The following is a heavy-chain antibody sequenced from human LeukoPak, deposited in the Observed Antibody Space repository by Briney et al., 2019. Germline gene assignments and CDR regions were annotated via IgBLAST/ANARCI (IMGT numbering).Heavy chain of an antibody. Sequence: GGSLRLSCAASGFTFSSYAMSWVHQAPGKGLEWVSAISGSGGSTYYADSVKGRFTISRDNSKNTLYLQMNSLRAEDTAVYYCARVRIAVAGRAFDYWGQGTLVTVSS. CDR2: ISGSGGST. J-gene: IGHJ4*02. D-gene: IGHD6-19*01. V-gene: IGHV3-23*01. CDR3: ARVRIAVAGRAFDY. CDR1: GFTFSSYA.